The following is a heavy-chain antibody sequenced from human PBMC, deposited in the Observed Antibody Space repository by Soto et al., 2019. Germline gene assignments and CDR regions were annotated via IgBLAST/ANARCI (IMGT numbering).Heavy chain of an antibody. CDR2: IKSETDGGTT. Sequence: GGSLRLSCAASGFFFSNAWMSWVRQAPGKGLEWVGLIKSETDGGTTDYAAPVKGRFSISREDSKNTMYLQMNSLKSEDTAVYYCAALGKGASVACWGQGTLVTVSS. V-gene: IGHV3-15*01. J-gene: IGHJ4*02. D-gene: IGHD1-26*01. CDR1: GFFFSNAW. CDR3: AALGKGASVAC.